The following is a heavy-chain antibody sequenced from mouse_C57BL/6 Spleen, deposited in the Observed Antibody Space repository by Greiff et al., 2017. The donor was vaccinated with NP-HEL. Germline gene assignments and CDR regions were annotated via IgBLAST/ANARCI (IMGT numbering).Heavy chain of an antibody. CDR3: ARKDYGSSYWYFDV. CDR2: IDPSDSYT. D-gene: IGHD1-1*01. Sequence: VQLQQPGAELVMPGASVKLSCKAFGYTFTSYWMHWVKQRPGQGLEWIGEIDPSDSYTNYNQKFKGKSTLTVDKSSSTAYMQLSSLTSEDSAVYYCARKDYGSSYWYFDVWGTGTTVTVSS. CDR1: GYTFTSYW. J-gene: IGHJ1*03. V-gene: IGHV1-69*01.